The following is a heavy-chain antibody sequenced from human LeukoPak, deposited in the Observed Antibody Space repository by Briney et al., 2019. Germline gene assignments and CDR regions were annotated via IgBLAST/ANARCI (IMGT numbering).Heavy chain of an antibody. CDR2: IYTSGST. CDR1: GGSISSYY. J-gene: IGHJ4*02. D-gene: IGHD5-18*01. Sequence: PSETLSLTCTVSGGSISSYYWSWIRQPAGKGLEWIGRIYTSGSTNYNPSLKSRVTMSVGTSKNQFSLKLSSVTAADTAVYYCARDTAMAPDYYFDYWGQGTLVTVSS. CDR3: ARDTAMAPDYYFDY. V-gene: IGHV4-4*07.